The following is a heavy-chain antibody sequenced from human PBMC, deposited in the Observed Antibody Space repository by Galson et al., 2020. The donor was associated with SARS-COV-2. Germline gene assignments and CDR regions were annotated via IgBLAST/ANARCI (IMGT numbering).Heavy chain of an antibody. CDR3: ARLLAYCGGDCYSDYYYYYGMDV. V-gene: IGHV1-2*02. J-gene: IGHJ6*02. D-gene: IGHD2-21*02. CDR2: INPNSGGT. CDR1: GYTFTGYY. Sequence: ASVKVSCKASGYTFTGYYMHWVRQAPGQGPEWMGWINPNSGGTNYAQKFQGRVTMTRDTYISTAYMELSRLRSDDTAVYYCARLLAYCGGDCYSDYYYYYGMDVWGQGTTVTVSS.